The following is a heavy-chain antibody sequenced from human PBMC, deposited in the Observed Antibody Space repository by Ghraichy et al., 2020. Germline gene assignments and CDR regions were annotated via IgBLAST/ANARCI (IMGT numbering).Heavy chain of an antibody. D-gene: IGHD3-22*01. Sequence: SETLSLTCTVSGGSISSGGYYWSWIRQHPGKGLEWIGYIYYSGSTYYNPSLKSRVTISVDTSKNQFSLKLSSVTAADTAVYYCARDALTPYYDSTHPKRRLSSSWLFDIWGQGTMVTVSS. V-gene: IGHV4-31*03. CDR3: ARDALTPYYDSTHPKRRLSSSWLFDI. CDR2: IYYSGST. J-gene: IGHJ3*02. CDR1: GGSISSGGYY.